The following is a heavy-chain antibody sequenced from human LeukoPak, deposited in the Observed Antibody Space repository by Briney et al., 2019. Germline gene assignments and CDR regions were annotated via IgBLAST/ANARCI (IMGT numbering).Heavy chain of an antibody. V-gene: IGHV4-34*01. CDR3: VRQGTNSGYYLLDY. J-gene: IGHJ4*02. Sequence: PSETLSLTCAVYGAALSEYCWSWIRQSPGKGLEWIGEVAHKGPTVYSPTLNRKYNPSFKSRVTMSVDPSKNQFSLKLTSVTVADTATYYCVRQGTNSGYYLLDYWGQGHLVIVSS. CDR2: VAHKGPTVYSPTLNR. CDR1: GAALSEYC. D-gene: IGHD3-22*01.